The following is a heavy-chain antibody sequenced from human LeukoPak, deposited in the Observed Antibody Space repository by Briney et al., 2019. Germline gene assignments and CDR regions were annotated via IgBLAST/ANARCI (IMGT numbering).Heavy chain of an antibody. CDR3: TTDNYYYGMDV. CDR2: IKSKTDGGTT. CDR1: GFTFSNAW. J-gene: IGHJ6*04. V-gene: IGHV3-15*01. Sequence: GGSLRLSCAASGFTFSNAWMSWVRQAPGKGLEWVGRIKSKTDGGTTDYAAPVKGRFAISRDDSKNTLYLQMNSLKTEDTAVYYCTTDNYYYGMDVWGKGTTVTVSS.